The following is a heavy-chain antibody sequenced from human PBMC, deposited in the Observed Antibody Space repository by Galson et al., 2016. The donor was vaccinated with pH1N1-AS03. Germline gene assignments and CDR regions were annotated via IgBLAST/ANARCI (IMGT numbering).Heavy chain of an antibody. V-gene: IGHV4-31*03. CDR3: ARLPHNDNPGFDY. Sequence: TLSLTCTVSGGSISSGNYFWNWIRQHPGKGLEWIGLIYDSGFTSYNPSLRSRVTMSVDRSKNQLSLRVTSVTAADTAIYYCARLPHNDNPGFDYWGQGTLVTVSS. J-gene: IGHJ4*02. CDR2: IYDSGFT. D-gene: IGHD1-14*01. CDR1: GGSISSGNYF.